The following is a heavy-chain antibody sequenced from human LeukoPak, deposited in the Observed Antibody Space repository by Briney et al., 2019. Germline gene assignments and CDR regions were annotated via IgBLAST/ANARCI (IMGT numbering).Heavy chain of an antibody. CDR2: ISAYNANT. CDR1: GYTFTSYD. V-gene: IGHV1-18*01. Sequence: GASVKVSCKASGYTFTSYDINWVRQATGQGLEWMGWISAYNANTKYAQKLQGRVTMTTDTSTSTAYMELRSLRSDDTAVYYCARDSYSIVDTAMKYFDYWSQGTLVTVSS. D-gene: IGHD5-18*01. CDR3: ARDSYSIVDTAMKYFDY. J-gene: IGHJ4*02.